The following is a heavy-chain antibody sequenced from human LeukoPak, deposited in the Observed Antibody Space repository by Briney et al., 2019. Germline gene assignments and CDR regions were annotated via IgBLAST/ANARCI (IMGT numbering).Heavy chain of an antibody. CDR2: ISGYNGIT. D-gene: IGHD3-3*01. V-gene: IGHV1-18*01. CDR1: GYTFTNYG. J-gene: IGHJ4*02. CDR3: ARVDLVDSNPDY. Sequence: GASVKVSCKASGYTFTNYGISWVRQAPGQGLEWMGWISGYNGITNYAQKLQGRVTMTTDTSTSTACMELRSLRSDDTAVYYCARVDLVDSNPDYWGQGTLVTVSS.